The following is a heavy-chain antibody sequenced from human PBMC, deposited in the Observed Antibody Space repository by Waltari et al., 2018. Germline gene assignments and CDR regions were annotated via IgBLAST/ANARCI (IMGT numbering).Heavy chain of an antibody. J-gene: IGHJ4*02. Sequence: EVQLVESGGGLVQPGGSLRLSCAASGFTFSSYAMSWVRQAPGKRLEWVSAISGSGGSTYYADSVKGRFTISRDNSKNTLYLQMNSLRAEDTAVYYCAKRIYYYDSSGYAFDYWGQGTLVTVSS. CDR2: ISGSGGST. D-gene: IGHD3-22*01. CDR1: GFTFSSYA. V-gene: IGHV3-23*04. CDR3: AKRIYYYDSSGYAFDY.